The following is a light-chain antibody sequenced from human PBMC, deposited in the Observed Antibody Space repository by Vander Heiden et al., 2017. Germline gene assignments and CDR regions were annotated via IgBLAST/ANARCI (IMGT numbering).Light chain of an antibody. V-gene: IGLV2-14*03. CDR1: SSDVGNDNY. CDR3: SSYTTSSTQV. Sequence: SAPTQPAPVPGVPGQSIPISCAGTSSDVGNDNYVSWYQQHPGKAPKLVIYDVTNRPSGVSNRFSGAKSGNTASLTISGLQPEDEADYYCSSYTTSSTQVFGTGTKVTVL. CDR2: DVT. J-gene: IGLJ1*01.